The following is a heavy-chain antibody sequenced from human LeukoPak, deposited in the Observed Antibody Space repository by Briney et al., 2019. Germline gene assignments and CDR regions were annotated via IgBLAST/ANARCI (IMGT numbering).Heavy chain of an antibody. CDR1: GFTVSSNY. V-gene: IGHV3-53*01. CDR2: LYDDGST. D-gene: IGHD3-16*01. CDR3: ARGDRGYFDY. J-gene: IGHJ4*02. Sequence: GGSLRLSCAASGFTVSSNYMSWVRQAPGKGLEWVSVLYDDGSTYYADSVKGRFTISRDNFKNTLYLQMNSLRAEGTAVYYCARGDRGYFDYWGQGTLVTVSS.